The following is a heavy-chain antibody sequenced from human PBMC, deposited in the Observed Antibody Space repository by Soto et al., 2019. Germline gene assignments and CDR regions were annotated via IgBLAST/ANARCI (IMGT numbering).Heavy chain of an antibody. CDR3: AKGSLDYGDYDWFDP. J-gene: IGHJ5*02. Sequence: GGSLRLSCAASGFTFSSYGMHWVRQAPGKGLEWVAVIWYDGSNKYYADSVKGRFTISRDNSKNTLYRQMNSLRAEDTAVYYCAKGSLDYGDYDWFDPWGQGTLVTVSS. V-gene: IGHV3-33*06. CDR2: IWYDGSNK. D-gene: IGHD4-17*01. CDR1: GFTFSSYG.